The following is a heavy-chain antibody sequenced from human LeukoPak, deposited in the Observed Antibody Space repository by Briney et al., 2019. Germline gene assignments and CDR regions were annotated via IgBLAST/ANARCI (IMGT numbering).Heavy chain of an antibody. V-gene: IGHV3-33*01. Sequence: PGGSLRLSCAASGFTFSSYGMHWVRQAPGKGLEWVAVIWYDGSNKYYADSVKGRFTISRDNSKNTLYLQMNSLRAEDTAVYYCARGPDYDGPLDYWGQGTLVTVSS. J-gene: IGHJ4*02. CDR1: GFTFSSYG. D-gene: IGHD3-22*01. CDR2: IWYDGSNK. CDR3: ARGPDYDGPLDY.